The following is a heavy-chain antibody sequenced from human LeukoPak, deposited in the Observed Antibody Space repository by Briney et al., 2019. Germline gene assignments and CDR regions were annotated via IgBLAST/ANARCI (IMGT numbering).Heavy chain of an antibody. CDR3: ARGRYCSGHNCYFDY. D-gene: IGHD2-15*01. Sequence: GGSLRLSCAASGFTLSSYNMNWVRQAPGKGLEWISYISSTGNTIYYVDSVQGRFTISRDNAKNSLYLQMNSLRAEDTALYYCARGRYCSGHNCYFDYWGQGTLVTVSS. CDR1: GFTLSSYN. V-gene: IGHV3-48*04. J-gene: IGHJ4*02. CDR2: ISSTGNTI.